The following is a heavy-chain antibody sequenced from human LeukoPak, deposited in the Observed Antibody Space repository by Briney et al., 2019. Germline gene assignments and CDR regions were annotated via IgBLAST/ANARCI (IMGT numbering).Heavy chain of an antibody. Sequence: ASVKVSCKASGYTFTGYYMHWVRQAPGQGLEWMGWINPNSGGTNYAQKFQGRVTMTRDTSISTAYMELSRLRSDDTALYYCARVVALRYFDWLGRGDAFDIWGQGTMVTVSS. CDR2: INPNSGGT. J-gene: IGHJ3*02. V-gene: IGHV1-2*02. D-gene: IGHD3-9*01. CDR3: ARVVALRYFDWLGRGDAFDI. CDR1: GYTFTGYY.